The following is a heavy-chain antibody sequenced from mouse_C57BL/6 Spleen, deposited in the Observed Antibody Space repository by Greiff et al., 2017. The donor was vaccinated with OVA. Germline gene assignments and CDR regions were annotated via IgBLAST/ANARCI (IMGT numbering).Heavy chain of an antibody. CDR2: IYPGDGDT. CDR3: ARDGRGYGRSSWFAY. Sequence: VQLQQSGAELVKPGASVKISCKASGYAFSSYWMNWVKQRPGKGLEWIGQIYPGDGDTNYNGKFKGKATLTADKSSSTAYMQLSSLTSEDSAVYFCARDGRGYGRSSWFAYWGQGTLVTVSA. CDR1: GYAFSSYW. J-gene: IGHJ3*01. V-gene: IGHV1-80*01. D-gene: IGHD1-1*01.